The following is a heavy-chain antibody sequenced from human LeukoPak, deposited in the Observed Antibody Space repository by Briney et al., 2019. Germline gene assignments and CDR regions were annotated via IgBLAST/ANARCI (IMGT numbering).Heavy chain of an antibody. V-gene: IGHV3-30*02. CDR1: GFTFSSYG. J-gene: IGHJ4*02. CDR2: IRHDGSNK. D-gene: IGHD5-12*01. Sequence: PGGSLRLSCAPSGFTFSSYGMHWVRQAPGKGLEWVAFIRHDGSNKYYADSVKGRFTFSRDNSKNTLYLQMNSLRAEDTAVYYCAQGSGYDLDYWGQGTLVTVSS. CDR3: AQGSGYDLDY.